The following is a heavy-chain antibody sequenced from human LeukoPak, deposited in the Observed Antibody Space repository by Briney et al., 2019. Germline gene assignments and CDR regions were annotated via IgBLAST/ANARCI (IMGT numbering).Heavy chain of an antibody. J-gene: IGHJ4*02. Sequence: SETLSLTCAVSGYSISSGYYWGWIRQPPGKGLEWIGSIYHSGSTYYNPSLKSRVTISVDTSKNQFSLKLSSVTAADTAVYYCARRIDYWGQGTLVTVSS. CDR2: IYHSGST. CDR1: GYSISSGYY. V-gene: IGHV4-38-2*01. CDR3: ARRIDY.